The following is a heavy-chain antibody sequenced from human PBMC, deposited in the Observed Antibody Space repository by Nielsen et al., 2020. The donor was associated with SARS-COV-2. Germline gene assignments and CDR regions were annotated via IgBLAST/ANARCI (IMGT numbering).Heavy chain of an antibody. CDR1: GFTFSSYA. Sequence: GESLKISCAASGFTFSSYAMHWVRQAPGKGLEWVAVISYDGSNKYYADSVKGRFTISRDNSKNTLYLQMNSLRAEDTAVHYCAREGYYYDSSGYRLLDYWGQGTLVTVSS. D-gene: IGHD3-22*01. V-gene: IGHV3-30-3*01. CDR2: ISYDGSNK. CDR3: AREGYYYDSSGYRLLDY. J-gene: IGHJ4*02.